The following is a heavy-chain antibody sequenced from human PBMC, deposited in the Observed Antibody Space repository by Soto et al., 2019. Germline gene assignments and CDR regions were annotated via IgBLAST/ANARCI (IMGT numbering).Heavy chain of an antibody. CDR2: INAGNGNT. V-gene: IGHV1-3*01. CDR3: ARDGEGRIAVAGPSFGGYYYYYYMDV. CDR1: GYTFTSYA. J-gene: IGHJ6*03. D-gene: IGHD6-19*01. Sequence: GAPVKVSSKASGYTFTSYAMHWVRQAPGQRIEWMGWINAGNGNTKYSQKFQGRVTITRDTSASTAYMELSSLRSEDTAVYYCARDGEGRIAVAGPSFGGYYYYYYMDVWGKGTTVTVSS.